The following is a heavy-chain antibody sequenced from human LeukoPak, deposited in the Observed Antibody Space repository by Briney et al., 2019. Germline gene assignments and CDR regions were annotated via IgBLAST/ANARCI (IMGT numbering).Heavy chain of an antibody. CDR3: ATSRVFDY. CDR1: GFTFSDYF. Sequence: GGSLRLSCVASGFTFSDYFMSWVRQAPGKGLEWLSFINSAGDNIYYADSVKGRFTISRDNAKKTLYLEMNSLRMEDTAIYYCATSRVFDYCGQGTLVTVSS. CDR2: INSAGDNI. D-gene: IGHD6-6*01. V-gene: IGHV3-11*04. J-gene: IGHJ4*02.